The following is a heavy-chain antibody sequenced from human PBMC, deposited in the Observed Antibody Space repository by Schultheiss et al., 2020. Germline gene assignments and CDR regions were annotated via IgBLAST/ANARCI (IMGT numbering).Heavy chain of an antibody. CDR3: AGSRVYFGVFIFDT. V-gene: IGHV4-34*01. J-gene: IGHJ5*02. CDR1: GGSFSGYY. Sequence: SETLSLTCAVYGGSFSGYYWSWIRQPPGKGLEWIGAIYYSGSTYYNSSLKSRVTISVDTSKNRFSLKLRSVTAADTAMYYCAGSRVYFGVFIFDTWGQGTLVTVSS. CDR2: IYYSGST. D-gene: IGHD3-16*01.